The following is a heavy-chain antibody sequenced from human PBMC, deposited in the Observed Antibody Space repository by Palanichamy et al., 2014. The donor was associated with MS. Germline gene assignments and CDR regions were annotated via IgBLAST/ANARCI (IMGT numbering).Heavy chain of an antibody. Sequence: EVQLVESGGGLVQPGGSLRLSCVASGFTFSDYWMNWVRQAPGKGLEWVANIKPDGRGKNYVDSVEGRFTISRDNAKNSLFLQMNSLRAEDTAVYYCARDPATVVWNGWSDSWGQGTLATVSS. D-gene: IGHD1-1*01. CDR3: ARDPATVVWNGWSDS. CDR1: GFTFSDYW. V-gene: IGHV3-7*01. J-gene: IGHJ5*01. CDR2: IKPDGRGK.